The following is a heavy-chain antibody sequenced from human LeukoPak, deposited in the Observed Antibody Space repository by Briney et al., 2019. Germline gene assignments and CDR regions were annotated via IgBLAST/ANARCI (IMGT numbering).Heavy chain of an antibody. Sequence: SGTLSLTCTVSDGSISSGGFYWSWIRQPPGKGLEWIGYIYQSGSTHYNPSLKSLVTISVDRSKNQFSLKLSSVTAADTAVYYCARSVGSSAYFDYWGQGTLVTVSS. CDR3: ARSVGSSAYFDY. CDR1: DGSISSGGFY. D-gene: IGHD1-26*01. V-gene: IGHV4-30-2*01. J-gene: IGHJ4*02. CDR2: IYQSGST.